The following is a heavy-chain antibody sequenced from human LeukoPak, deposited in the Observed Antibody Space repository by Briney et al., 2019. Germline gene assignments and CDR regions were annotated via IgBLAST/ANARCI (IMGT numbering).Heavy chain of an antibody. J-gene: IGHJ3*02. CDR2: INPNSGGT. Sequence: GASVKVSFKASGYTVTGYYMHWVRQAPGQGLEWMGWINPNSGGTNYAQKFQGRVTMTRDTSISTAYMELSRLRSDDTAVYYCARDVRDSYCSGGSCYSDAFDIWGQGTMVTVSS. CDR3: ARDVRDSYCSGGSCYSDAFDI. V-gene: IGHV1-2*02. D-gene: IGHD2-15*01. CDR1: GYTVTGYY.